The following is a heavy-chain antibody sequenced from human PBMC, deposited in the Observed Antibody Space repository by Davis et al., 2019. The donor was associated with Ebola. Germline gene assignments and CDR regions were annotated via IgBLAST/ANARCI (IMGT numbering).Heavy chain of an antibody. CDR2: IYYSGST. CDR3: ARAPRTVVTPAFDY. Sequence: SETLSLTCTVSGGSVSSGSYYWSWIRQPPGKGLEWIGYIYYSGSTNYNPSLKSRVTISVDTSKNQFSLKLRSVTAADTAVYYCARAPRTVVTPAFDYWGQGTLVTVSS. D-gene: IGHD4-23*01. CDR1: GGSVSSGSYY. J-gene: IGHJ4*02. V-gene: IGHV4-61*01.